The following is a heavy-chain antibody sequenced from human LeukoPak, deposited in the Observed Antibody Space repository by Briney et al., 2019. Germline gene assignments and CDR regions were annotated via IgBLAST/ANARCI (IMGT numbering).Heavy chain of an antibody. CDR1: GGSISSSSYY. D-gene: IGHD3-22*01. V-gene: IGHV4-39*01. CDR2: NYYSGST. Sequence: KPSETLSLTCTVSGGSISSSSYYWGWIRQPPGKGLEWIVRNYYSGSTYYNPSLKSRFTISVDPSKNQCSLKLSSVTAADTAVYYCARLPEDSSGYYYYFDYWGQGTLVTVSS. J-gene: IGHJ4*02. CDR3: ARLPEDSSGYYYYFDY.